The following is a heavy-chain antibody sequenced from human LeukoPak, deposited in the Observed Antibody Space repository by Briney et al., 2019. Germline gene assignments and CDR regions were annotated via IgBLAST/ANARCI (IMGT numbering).Heavy chain of an antibody. CDR3: ARGGAGPLRD. V-gene: IGHV4-59*02. J-gene: IGHJ4*02. CDR2: ISNSGSP. D-gene: IGHD3-16*01. CDR1: SASVSSYY. Sequence: TETLSLTCTVSSASVSSYYWSWVRQPPGGGLEWIGYISNSGSPSYNPSFKSRVTFSADTSKNHLSLKLNSVTPADTAVYFCARGGAGPLRDWGQGTLVTVSS.